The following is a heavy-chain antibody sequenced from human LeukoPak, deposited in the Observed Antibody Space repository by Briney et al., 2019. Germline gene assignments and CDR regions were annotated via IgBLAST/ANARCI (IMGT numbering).Heavy chain of an antibody. J-gene: IGHJ6*03. D-gene: IGHD3-3*01. CDR2: IYSGGST. V-gene: IGHV3-53*01. CDR3: AIDPRYYDFWSGWDMDV. CDR1: GFTVCSNY. Sequence: GGSLRLSCAASGFTVCSNYMSWVRQAPGKGLEWVSVIYSGGSTYYADSVKGRFTISRDNSKNTLYLQMNSLRAEDTAVYYCAIDPRYYDFWSGWDMDVWGKGITVTVSS.